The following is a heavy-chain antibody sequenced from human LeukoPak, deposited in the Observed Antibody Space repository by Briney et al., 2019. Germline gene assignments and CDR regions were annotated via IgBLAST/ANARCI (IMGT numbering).Heavy chain of an antibody. D-gene: IGHD3-10*01. V-gene: IGHV3-21*01. CDR2: ISSSSSYI. J-gene: IGHJ4*02. CDR3: ARAPSYGSGSSGY. Sequence: GGSLRLSCAASGFTFSSYSMNWVRQAPGKGLEWVSSISSSSSYIYYADSVKGRFTISRDNAKNLLYLQMNSLRAEDTAVYYCARAPSYGSGSSGYWRQGTLVTVSS. CDR1: GFTFSSYS.